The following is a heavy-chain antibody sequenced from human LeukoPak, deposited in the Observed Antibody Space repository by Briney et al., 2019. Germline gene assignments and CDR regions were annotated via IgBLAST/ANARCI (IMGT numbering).Heavy chain of an antibody. V-gene: IGHV3-21*01. CDR3: ARAVRYSSGWTRYWYFDY. CDR1: GFTFRSYT. Sequence: TGGSLRLSCAASGFTFRSYTMNWVRQAPGEGLEWVSSISSSSSYIYYADSLKGRFTLSRDNVKNTLYLQMGSMRAEDMAVYYCARAVRYSSGWTRYWYFDYWGQGTLVTVSS. CDR2: ISSSSSYI. D-gene: IGHD6-19*01. J-gene: IGHJ4*02.